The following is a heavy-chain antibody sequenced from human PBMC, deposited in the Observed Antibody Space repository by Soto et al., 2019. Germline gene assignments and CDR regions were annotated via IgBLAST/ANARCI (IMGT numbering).Heavy chain of an antibody. CDR1: GFTFSSYG. D-gene: IGHD6-13*01. J-gene: IGHJ3*02. Sequence: QVQLEESGGGVVQPGTSLRLSCVASGFTFSSYGMHWVRQAPGKGLEWAAVIPNTENKKYYADSVKGRFTISRDNSQNTLFLQMDSLMSEDTGVYYCARTAGGRVRGALDIWGQGTMVTVS. CDR2: IPNTENKK. V-gene: IGHV3-30-3*01. CDR3: ARTAGGRVRGALDI.